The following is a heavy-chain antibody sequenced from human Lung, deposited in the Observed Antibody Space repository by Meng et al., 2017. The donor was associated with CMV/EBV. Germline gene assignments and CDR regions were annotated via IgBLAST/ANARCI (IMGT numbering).Heavy chain of an antibody. J-gene: IGHJ5*02. V-gene: IGHV2-70*04. Sequence: GXXLVXPTQSLTLTCTLSGLPHNTDKMRVSWLRQPPGKALEWLARIDWDGDTFYTDSLRTRLTISRDTSENQVVLTMTDVDPVDTATYYCARILPGDWFHPWXQGTLVTVSS. CDR2: IDWDGDT. CDR1: GLPHNTDKMR. CDR3: ARILPGDWFHP. D-gene: IGHD4-17*01.